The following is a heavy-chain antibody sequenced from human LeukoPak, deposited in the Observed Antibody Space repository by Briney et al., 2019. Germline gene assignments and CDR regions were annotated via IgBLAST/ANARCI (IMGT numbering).Heavy chain of an antibody. Sequence: SETLSLTCTVSGGSVSSGSYYWSWIRQPPGKGLEWIGYIYYSGSTNYNPSLKSRVTISVDTSKNQFSLRLSSVTAADTAVYYCARDGPLGWFDPWGQGTLVTVSS. CDR1: GGSVSSGSYY. V-gene: IGHV4-61*01. CDR3: ARDGPLGWFDP. J-gene: IGHJ5*02. CDR2: IYYSGST.